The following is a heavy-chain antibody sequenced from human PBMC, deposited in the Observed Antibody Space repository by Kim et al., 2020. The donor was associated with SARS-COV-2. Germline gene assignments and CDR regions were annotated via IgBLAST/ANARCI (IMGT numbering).Heavy chain of an antibody. V-gene: IGHV4-4*07. CDR3: ASALGH. J-gene: IGHJ4*02. D-gene: IGHD3-16*02. CDR1: GDSLSSDY. CDR2: IYTSGRT. Sequence: SETLSLTCTVSGDSLSSDYWSWNRQPAGKGLEWIGRIYTSGRTNYNTSLQSRVTMSVDMSKNQFSLKLSSVTAADTAVYYCASALGHWGQGTLVTVSS.